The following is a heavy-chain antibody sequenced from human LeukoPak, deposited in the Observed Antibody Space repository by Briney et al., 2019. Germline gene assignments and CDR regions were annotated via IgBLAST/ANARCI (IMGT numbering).Heavy chain of an antibody. J-gene: IGHJ6*03. V-gene: IGHV4-59*11. D-gene: IGHD6-13*01. CDR3: ARAHGSSDFYYYYMDV. CDR1: RGSLSSHY. Sequence: PQTLSLTCTVSRGSLSSHYWSWIRQPPGKGLEWIGYIYYSVSTNYNPSLKSRVTISVDTSKNQFSLTLSSVTAADTAVYYCARAHGSSDFYYYYMDVWGKGTTVTVSS. CDR2: IYYSVST.